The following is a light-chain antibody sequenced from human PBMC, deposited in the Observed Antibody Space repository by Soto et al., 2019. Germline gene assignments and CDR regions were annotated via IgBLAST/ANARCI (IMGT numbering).Light chain of an antibody. CDR1: QSISSNY. CDR2: GAS. Sequence: EIVLTQSPGTLSMSPGERATLSCRASQSISSNYLAWYQQKPGQAPRLLIYGASSRATGIPDRFSGSGSGTDLPLNISRLEGEDFGVYYCQQYGSSPRPFGQGTKVEFK. CDR3: QQYGSSPRP. J-gene: IGKJ1*01. V-gene: IGKV3-20*01.